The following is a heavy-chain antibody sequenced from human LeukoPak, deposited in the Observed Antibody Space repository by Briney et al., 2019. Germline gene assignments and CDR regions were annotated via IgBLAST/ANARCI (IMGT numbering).Heavy chain of an antibody. V-gene: IGHV1-46*01. Sequence: ASVKISCKASGYTFTSYYMHWVRQAPGQGLEWMGMINPSSGNARYAQKFQGRVTMARDTSTSTMYMELSSLRSEDTAVYYCSRDTRAADAEYFSTGARAPWSPSPQ. CDR3: SRDTRAADAEYFST. CDR1: GYTFTSYY. CDR2: INPSSGNA. J-gene: IGHJ1*01. D-gene: IGHD2-15*01.